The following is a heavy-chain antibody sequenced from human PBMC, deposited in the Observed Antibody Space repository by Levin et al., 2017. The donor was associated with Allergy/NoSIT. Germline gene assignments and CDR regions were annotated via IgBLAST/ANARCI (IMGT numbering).Heavy chain of an antibody. D-gene: IGHD6-13*01. Sequence: PGGSLRLSCAASGFTFNTYGMHWVRQAPGKGLEWVAVIWYDGSNKYYADSVKGRFTISRDNSKNTLYLQMNSLRAEDTAVYYCARDRGSSSWYRGGWFDPWGQGTLVIVSS. J-gene: IGHJ5*02. CDR1: GFTFNTYG. CDR2: IWYDGSNK. V-gene: IGHV3-33*01. CDR3: ARDRGSSSWYRGGWFDP.